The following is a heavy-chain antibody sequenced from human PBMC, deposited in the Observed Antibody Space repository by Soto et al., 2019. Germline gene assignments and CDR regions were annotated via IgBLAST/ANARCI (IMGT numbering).Heavy chain of an antibody. CDR2: MSIDGTNE. J-gene: IGHJ3*02. Sequence: QEQLVESGGGVVQPGRSLRLSCAASGFTFSLYAVHWVRQAPGKGLEWVSVMSIDGTNEYYADSVKGRFTISRDNFKNTMYLPMNSLTTEDTGVYYCARGPEWLQLRGAWDIWGQGTRVTVSS. CDR3: ARGPEWLQLRGAWDI. D-gene: IGHD5-12*01. CDR1: GFTFSLYA. V-gene: IGHV3-30-3*01.